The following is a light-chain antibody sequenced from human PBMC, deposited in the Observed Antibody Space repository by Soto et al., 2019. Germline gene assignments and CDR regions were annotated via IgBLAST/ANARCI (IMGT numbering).Light chain of an antibody. J-gene: IGKJ1*01. CDR2: GAS. Sequence: DIVMTQSPSTLSVSPGERVTLSCRASQSVSGNLAWYQQKPGQAPRLLIYGASTMATGIPARFSGGGSGTEFTLTISSLQSEDFAVYYCQQYNNWPPAFGQGTKVEIK. CDR1: QSVSGN. V-gene: IGKV3-15*01. CDR3: QQYNNWPPA.